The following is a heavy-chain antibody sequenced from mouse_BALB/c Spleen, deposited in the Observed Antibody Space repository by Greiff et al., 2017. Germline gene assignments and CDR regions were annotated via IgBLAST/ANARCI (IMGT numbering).Heavy chain of an antibody. J-gene: IGHJ4*01. Sequence: EVHLVESGGDLVKPGGSLKLSCAASGFTFSSYGMSWVRQTPDKRLEWVATISSGGSYTYYPDSVKGRFTISRDNAKNTLYLQMSCLKSEDTAMYYCASDYYGSSYLYAMDYWGQGTSVTVSS. D-gene: IGHD1-1*01. V-gene: IGHV5-6*01. CDR3: ASDYYGSSYLYAMDY. CDR1: GFTFSSYG. CDR2: ISSGGSYT.